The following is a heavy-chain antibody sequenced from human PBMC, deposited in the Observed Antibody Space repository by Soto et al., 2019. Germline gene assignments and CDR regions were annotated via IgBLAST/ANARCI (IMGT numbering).Heavy chain of an antibody. CDR2: ISAHNGNT. J-gene: IGHJ6*02. Sequence: QVQLVQPGAEVQKPGASVKVSCKASGYTFTTYGITWVRQAPGQGLEWMGWISAHNGNTKLAQKLQDRITLTTDTSTNTAYMELRNLTPDDTAVYYCARLKQLVFLDVWGQGTTVTVSS. CDR3: ARLKQLVFLDV. D-gene: IGHD6-13*01. V-gene: IGHV1-18*01. CDR1: GYTFTTYG.